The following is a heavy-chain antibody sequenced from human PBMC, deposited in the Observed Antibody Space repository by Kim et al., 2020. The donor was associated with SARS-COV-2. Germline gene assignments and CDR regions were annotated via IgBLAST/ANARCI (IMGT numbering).Heavy chain of an antibody. CDR1: GYSISSGYY. J-gene: IGHJ4*02. V-gene: IGHV4-38-2*02. Sequence: SETLSLTCTVSGYSISSGYYWGWIRQPPGKGLEWIGSIYHSGRTYYNPSLKSRVTISVDTSKNQFSLKLSSVTAADTAVYYCARGGAGYYDFWSGYYAFDYWGQGTLVTVSS. CDR2: IYHSGRT. D-gene: IGHD3-3*01. CDR3: ARGGAGYYDFWSGYYAFDY.